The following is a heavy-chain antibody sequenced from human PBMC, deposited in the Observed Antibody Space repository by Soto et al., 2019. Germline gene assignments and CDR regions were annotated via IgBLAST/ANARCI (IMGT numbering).Heavy chain of an antibody. J-gene: IGHJ3*01. D-gene: IGHD2-2*01. Sequence: QVQLVESGGGVVQPGRSLRLSCAASGFTFSSYGMHWVRQAPGKGLEWVAVISYDGSNKYYADSVKGRFTISRDNSNNTLYLHMNSLRAEDTAVFYCARGYCSSTSCYLSGFDFWGQGTMVTVSS. CDR2: ISYDGSNK. CDR1: GFTFSSYG. V-gene: IGHV3-30*03. CDR3: ARGYCSSTSCYLSGFDF.